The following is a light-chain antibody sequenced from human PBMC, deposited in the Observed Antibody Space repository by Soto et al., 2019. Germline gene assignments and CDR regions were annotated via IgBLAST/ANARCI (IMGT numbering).Light chain of an antibody. J-gene: IGKJ1*01. CDR1: QSVSNNY. CDR2: GAS. Sequence: EIVLTQSPGTLSLSPGERATLSCRASQSVSNNYLAWYQQKPGQAPRLLIYGASTRATGVPARFSGSGSGTEFTLTISSLQPEDFATYYCQQSYSTPLTFGQGTKVEIK. CDR3: QQSYSTPLT. V-gene: IGKV3-20*01.